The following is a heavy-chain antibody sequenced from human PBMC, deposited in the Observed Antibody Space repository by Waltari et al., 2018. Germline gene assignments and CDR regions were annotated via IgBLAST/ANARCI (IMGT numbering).Heavy chain of an antibody. CDR1: GYSISSGYY. D-gene: IGHD5-12*01. CDR2: IYHSGRT. J-gene: IGHJ3*02. CDR3: AITILSGEYSGYDYAFDI. V-gene: IGHV4-38-2*01. Sequence: QVQLQESGPGLVKPSETLSLTCAVSGYSISSGYYWGWIRQPPGKGLEWIGSIYHSGRTYSNPSLNSRVTISVVTSKNQFSLKLISVTASDTAVYYCAITILSGEYSGYDYAFDIWGQGTMVTVSS.